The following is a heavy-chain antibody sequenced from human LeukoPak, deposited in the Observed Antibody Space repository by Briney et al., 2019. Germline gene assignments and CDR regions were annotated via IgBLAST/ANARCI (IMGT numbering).Heavy chain of an antibody. CDR1: SGSFSGFY. CDR2: INNKGTP. J-gene: IGHJ4*02. V-gene: IGHV4-34*04. CDR3: ARGWRLNTVN. Sequence: SQTLSLTCAVYSGSFSGFYRSWARQSPEKGVEWIGEINNKGTPNNNRSLKSGATILVDKSKNQFSLKRSSVTAADTAIYYCARGWRLNTVNWGQGTLVTVSS. D-gene: IGHD2-8*01.